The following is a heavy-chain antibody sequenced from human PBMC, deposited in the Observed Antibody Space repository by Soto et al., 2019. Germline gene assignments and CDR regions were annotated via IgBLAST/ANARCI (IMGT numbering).Heavy chain of an antibody. V-gene: IGHV4-34*01. Sequence: PSETLSLTCAVYGGSFSGYYWSWIRQPPGKGLEWIGEINHSGSTNYNPSLKSRVTISVDTSKNQFSLKLSSVTAADTAVYYCASTSAARGQDIWGQGTMVTVSS. D-gene: IGHD6-25*01. CDR2: INHSGST. CDR3: ASTSAARGQDI. CDR1: GGSFSGYY. J-gene: IGHJ3*02.